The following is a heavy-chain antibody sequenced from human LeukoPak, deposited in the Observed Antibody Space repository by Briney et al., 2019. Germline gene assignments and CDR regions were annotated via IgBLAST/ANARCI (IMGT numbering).Heavy chain of an antibody. J-gene: IGHJ6*02. CDR2: IYPVGNT. CDR3: AKDLVPAAILFFYYGMDV. D-gene: IGHD2-2*01. Sequence: GGSLRLSCVASGFTVSNNYMAWIRQAPGKGLEWVSIIYPVGNTYYADSVKGRFTISRDNSWNTLYLQMNSLRAEDTAVYYCAKDLVPAAILFFYYGMDVWGQGTTVTVSS. V-gene: IGHV3-53*01. CDR1: GFTVSNNY.